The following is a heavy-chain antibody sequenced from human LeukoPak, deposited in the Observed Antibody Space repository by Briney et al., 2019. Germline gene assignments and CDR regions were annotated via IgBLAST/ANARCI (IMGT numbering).Heavy chain of an antibody. CDR2: ITSTSSTV. CDR3: ARVGDGYSVNYFDF. J-gene: IGHJ4*02. D-gene: IGHD5-24*01. Sequence: PGGSLRLSCAAPGFTFSSYSMSWVRQAPGKGLEWVSYITSTSSTVYYADSVKGRFTVSRDNAKNSLYLQMNSLRDEDTAMFYCARVGDGYSVNYFDFWGQGTLVTVSS. CDR1: GFTFSSYS. V-gene: IGHV3-48*02.